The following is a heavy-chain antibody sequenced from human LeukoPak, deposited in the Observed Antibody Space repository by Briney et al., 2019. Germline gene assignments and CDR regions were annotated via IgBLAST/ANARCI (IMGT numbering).Heavy chain of an antibody. Sequence: ASVKVSCKASGYTFTSYGISWVRQAPGQGLEWMGWINPNSGGTNYAQKFQGRVTMTRDTSISTAYMELSRLRSEDSAVYYCARDPRSGFHDYWGQGTLVTVSS. CDR3: ARDPRSGFHDY. V-gene: IGHV1-2*02. CDR1: GYTFTSYG. D-gene: IGHD3-22*01. J-gene: IGHJ4*02. CDR2: INPNSGGT.